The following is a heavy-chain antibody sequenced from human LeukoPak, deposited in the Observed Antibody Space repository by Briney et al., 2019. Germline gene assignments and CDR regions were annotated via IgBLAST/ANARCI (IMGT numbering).Heavy chain of an antibody. J-gene: IGHJ4*02. D-gene: IGHD3-9*01. Sequence: PGGSLRLSCAASGFTFSRYWMSWVRQAPGKGREWVATIKQDGSEKYYVDSVKGRFTISRDNAKNSLSLQMNSLRAEDTAVYYCARSGLRYFDCPDYWGQGALVTVSS. CDR2: IKQDGSEK. V-gene: IGHV3-7*05. CDR3: ARSGLRYFDCPDY. CDR1: GFTFSRYW.